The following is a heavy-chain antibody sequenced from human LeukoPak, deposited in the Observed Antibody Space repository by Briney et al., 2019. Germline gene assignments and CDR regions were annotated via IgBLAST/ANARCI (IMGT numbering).Heavy chain of an antibody. CDR2: IRPDGIDK. V-gene: IGHV3-7*01. CDR1: GFTFNTFW. D-gene: IGHD2-2*01. CDR3: SGRDSSRNPWAY. Sequence: GGSLRLSCAASGFTFNTFWMNWVRLAPGRGLEWLANIRPDGIDKYYVDSVRGLFTISRDNGKNLVYLEMNSLRVEDTAVYYCSGRDSSRNPWAYWGQGTLVSVSS. J-gene: IGHJ4*02.